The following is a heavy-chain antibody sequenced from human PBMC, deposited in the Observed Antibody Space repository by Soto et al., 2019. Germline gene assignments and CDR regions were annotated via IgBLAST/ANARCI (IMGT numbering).Heavy chain of an antibody. Sequence: SETLSLTCTVSGGSISSGGYYWSWIRQHPGKGLEWIGYIYYSGSTYYNPSLKSRVTISVDTSKNQFSLKLSSVTAADTAVYFCVRTIQPGTTTYFDCWGQGTLVTVSS. V-gene: IGHV4-31*03. J-gene: IGHJ4*02. CDR1: GGSISSGGYY. D-gene: IGHD1-1*01. CDR3: VRTIQPGTTTYFDC. CDR2: IYYSGST.